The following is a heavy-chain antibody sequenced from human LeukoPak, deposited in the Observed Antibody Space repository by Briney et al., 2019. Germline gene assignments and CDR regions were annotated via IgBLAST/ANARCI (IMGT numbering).Heavy chain of an antibody. CDR2: TYYRSKWYN. Sequence: SQTLSLTCAISGDSVSSNSAAWNWIRQSPSRGLEWLGRTYYRSKWYNDYAVSVKSRITINPDTSKNQFSLQLNSVTPEDTAVYYCARAKPWQWLVYNWFDPWGQGTLVTVSS. J-gene: IGHJ5*02. V-gene: IGHV6-1*01. D-gene: IGHD6-19*01. CDR1: GDSVSSNSAA. CDR3: ARAKPWQWLVYNWFDP.